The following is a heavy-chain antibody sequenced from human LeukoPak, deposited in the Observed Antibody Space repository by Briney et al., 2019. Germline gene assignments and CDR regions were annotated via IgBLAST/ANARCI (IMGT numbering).Heavy chain of an antibody. J-gene: IGHJ5*02. V-gene: IGHV3-7*01. CDR2: IKQDGSEK. CDR1: GFTFSSYW. D-gene: IGHD4-17*01. CDR3: AREEDYGEREPNWFDP. Sequence: PGGSLRLSCAASGFTFSSYWMSWVRQAPGKGLEWVANIKQDGSEKYYVDPVKGRFTISRDNAKNSLYLQMNSLRAEDTAVYYCAREEDYGEREPNWFDPWGQGTLVTVSS.